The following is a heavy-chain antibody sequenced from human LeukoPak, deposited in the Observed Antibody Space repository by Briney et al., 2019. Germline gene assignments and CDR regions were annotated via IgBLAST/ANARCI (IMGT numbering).Heavy chain of an antibody. CDR2: ISSSSSYI. V-gene: IGHV3-21*01. J-gene: IGHJ6*03. CDR1: GFTFSSYS. D-gene: IGHD5-18*01. Sequence: GGSLRLSCAASGFTFSSYSMNWVRQAPGKGLEWVSSISSSSSYIYYADSVKGRFTISRDNAKNSLYLQMNSLRAEDTAVYYCARDNTSHDVDTAMVDAMDVWGKGTTVTVSS. CDR3: ARDNTSHDVDTAMVDAMDV.